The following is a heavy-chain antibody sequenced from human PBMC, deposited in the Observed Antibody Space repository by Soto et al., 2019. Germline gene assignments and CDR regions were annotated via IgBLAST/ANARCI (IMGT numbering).Heavy chain of an antibody. J-gene: IGHJ4*02. D-gene: IGHD2-15*01. CDR1: GFTFSTYS. CDR3: ARDRSAPPDNVVLAAAIPPAYFDY. V-gene: IGHV3-48*01. CDR2: ISSSSSTI. Sequence: EVQLVESGGGLVQPGGSLRLSCAASGFTFSTYSMNWVRQAPGKGLEWVSYISSSSSTIYYADSVKGRFTFSRDNAKNSLYLEMNSLRAEDTAVYYCARDRSAPPDNVVLAAAIPPAYFDYWGQGTLVTVSS.